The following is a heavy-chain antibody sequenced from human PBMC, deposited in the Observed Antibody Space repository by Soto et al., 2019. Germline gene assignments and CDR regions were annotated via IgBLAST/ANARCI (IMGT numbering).Heavy chain of an antibody. D-gene: IGHD3-22*01. CDR1: GFTFSSYG. CDR2: ISYDGSNK. J-gene: IGHJ6*02. CDR3: AKAETINYYDSSGYYYDYGMDV. Sequence: QVQLVESGGGVVQPGRSLRLSCAASGFTFSSYGMHWVRQAPGKGLEWVAVISYDGSNKYYADSVKGRFTISRDNSKNTLYLQMNSLRAEDTAVYYCAKAETINYYDSSGYYYDYGMDVWGQGTTVTVSS. V-gene: IGHV3-30*18.